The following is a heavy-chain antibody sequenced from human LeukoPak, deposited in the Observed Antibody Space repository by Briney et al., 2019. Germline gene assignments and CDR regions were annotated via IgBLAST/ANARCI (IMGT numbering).Heavy chain of an antibody. V-gene: IGHV3-74*01. D-gene: IGHD6-6*01. CDR3: ARGQYNSSPGD. Sequence: PGGSLRLSCAASGFTFSSQWMFWVRQAPGKALVCVSHINSDGSITNYADSVKGRFTISRDNAKNTLFLQMNSLRAEDTAVYFCARGQYNSSPGDWGQGNLVTVSS. CDR1: GFTFSSQW. J-gene: IGHJ4*02. CDR2: INSDGSIT.